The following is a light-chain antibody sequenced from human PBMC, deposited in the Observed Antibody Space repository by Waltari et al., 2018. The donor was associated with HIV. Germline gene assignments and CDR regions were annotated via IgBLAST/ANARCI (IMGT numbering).Light chain of an antibody. CDR1: QRSSGN. J-gene: IGKJ4*01. Sequence: EIVMTQSPATLPVSQGERATLSCRASQRSSGNLAGYPQKPGHAPRLLIYGASTRAAGIPARFSGSGSRTEFPLTISSLQSEDFAIYYCQQYNNGLTFGGGTKVEIK. V-gene: IGKV3-15*01. CDR3: QQYNNGLT. CDR2: GAS.